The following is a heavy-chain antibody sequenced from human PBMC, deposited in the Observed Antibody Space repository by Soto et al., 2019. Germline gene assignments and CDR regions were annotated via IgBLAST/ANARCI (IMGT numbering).Heavy chain of an antibody. D-gene: IGHD3-10*01. J-gene: IGHJ4*02. CDR2: IYYSGSA. V-gene: IGHV4-39*02. CDR3: ARRGVSGPVDY. CDR1: GGSISSSSYY. Sequence: QLQLQESGPGLVKPSETLSLTCTVSGGSISSSSYYWGWIRQPPGKGLEGIGNIYYSGSAYYNPYLKGRVTISVDMSKSNFPLELGSVTAADTAVDYRARRGVSGPVDYWGQGTLVTVSS.